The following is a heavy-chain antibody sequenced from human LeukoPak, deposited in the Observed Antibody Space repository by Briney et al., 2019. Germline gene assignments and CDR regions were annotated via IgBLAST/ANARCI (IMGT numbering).Heavy chain of an antibody. D-gene: IGHD2-8*01. CDR3: ARVMHYYYGMDV. V-gene: IGHV1-8*01. CDR1: GYSFTSFD. Sequence: ASVKVSCKASGYSFTSFDINWVRQATGQGLEWMGWMNPNSGNTGYAQKFQGRVTMTRNTAINTAYLELNSLSSEDTAVYYCARVMHYYYGMDVWGQGTTVTVS. CDR2: MNPNSGNT. J-gene: IGHJ6*02.